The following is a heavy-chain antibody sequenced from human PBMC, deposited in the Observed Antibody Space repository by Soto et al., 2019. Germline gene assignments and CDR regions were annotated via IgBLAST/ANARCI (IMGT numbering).Heavy chain of an antibody. CDR3: VACDYGDYPRY. J-gene: IGHJ4*02. CDR2: INHSGST. V-gene: IGHV4-34*01. D-gene: IGHD4-17*01. CDR1: GGSFSGYY. Sequence: QVQLQQWGAGLLKPSETLSLTCAVYGGSFSGYYWSWVRQSPRKGLEWIGEINHSGSTNYNPSLKSRLTKSVDTPKNQCSLKLSSVTAADTALYYCVACDYGDYPRYWGQGSLVTVSS.